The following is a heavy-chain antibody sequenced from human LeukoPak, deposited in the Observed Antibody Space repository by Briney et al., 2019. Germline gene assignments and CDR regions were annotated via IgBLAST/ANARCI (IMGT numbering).Heavy chain of an antibody. D-gene: IGHD1-26*01. CDR3: AKGGLGVGARGQYFDY. Sequence: GGSLRLSCAASGFTFGSYAMSWVRQAPGKGLKWVSAISGSGGSTYYADSVKGRFTISRDNSKNTLYLQMNSLRAEDTAVYYCAKGGLGVGARGQYFDYWGQGTLVTVSS. V-gene: IGHV3-23*01. CDR2: ISGSGGST. CDR1: GFTFGSYA. J-gene: IGHJ4*02.